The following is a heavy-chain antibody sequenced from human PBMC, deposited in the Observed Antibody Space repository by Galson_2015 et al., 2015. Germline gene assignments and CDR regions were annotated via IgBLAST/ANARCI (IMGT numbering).Heavy chain of an antibody. J-gene: IGHJ4*02. CDR3: ARPGDAGY. D-gene: IGHD4-17*01. Sequence: SLRLSCAGSGFTFSSVEMNWVRQAPGKGLEWISYISSSGGTIYYADSVKGRFTISRDNAKNSVYLQMNSLRAQDTAVYYCARPGDAGYWGQGTLVTVSS. CDR2: ISSSGGTI. V-gene: IGHV3-48*03. CDR1: GFTFSSVE.